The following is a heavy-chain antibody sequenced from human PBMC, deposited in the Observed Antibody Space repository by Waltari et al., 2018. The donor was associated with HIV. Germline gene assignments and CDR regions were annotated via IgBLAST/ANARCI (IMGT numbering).Heavy chain of an antibody. CDR3: ARDLKDYDFWSPVDV. V-gene: IGHV3-7*01. Sequence: EVQLVESGGGLVQPGGSLRLSCAASGFTFSPFWMTGVRQAPGKGLEWLANIKQDGSEKYYADSVKGRFTVSRDNNKKSLYLQMSSLRAEDTAVYYCARDLKDYDFWSPVDVWGQGTTVTVSS. J-gene: IGHJ6*02. D-gene: IGHD3-3*01. CDR2: IKQDGSEK. CDR1: GFTFSPFW.